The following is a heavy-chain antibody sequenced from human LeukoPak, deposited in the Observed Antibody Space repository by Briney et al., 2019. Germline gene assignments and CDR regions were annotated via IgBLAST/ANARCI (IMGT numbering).Heavy chain of an antibody. CDR1: GGSISSSSYY. CDR2: IYYSGST. D-gene: IGHD1-26*01. Sequence: SETLSLTCTVSGGSISSSSYYWGWIRQPPGKGLEWIGSIYYSGSTYYNPSLKSRVTISVDTSKNQFSLKLSSVTAADTAVYYCARSESVWELLYYFDYWGQGTLVTVSS. J-gene: IGHJ4*02. V-gene: IGHV4-39*07. CDR3: ARSESVWELLYYFDY.